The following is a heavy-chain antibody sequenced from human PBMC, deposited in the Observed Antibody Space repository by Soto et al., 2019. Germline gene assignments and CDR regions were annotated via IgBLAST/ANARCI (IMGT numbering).Heavy chain of an antibody. J-gene: IGHJ4*02. D-gene: IGHD3-3*01. CDR3: AREFYGYYTYGPGDY. CDR1: GFMVGVFW. V-gene: IGHV3-7*01. CDR2: INDDGSER. Sequence: AQLVESGGGLVQPGGSLEPPLEAPGFMVGVFWFGWVRPAPGKGLEWVANINDDGSERNYVDSVKGRFTISRDTPNNLLFLQMNSLRDEDTAVYYCAREFYGYYTYGPGDYWGQGTLVAVSS.